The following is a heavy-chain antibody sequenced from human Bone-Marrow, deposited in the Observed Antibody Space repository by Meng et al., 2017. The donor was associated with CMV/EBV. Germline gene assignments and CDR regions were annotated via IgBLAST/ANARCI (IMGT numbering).Heavy chain of an antibody. CDR2: IYHSGST. J-gene: IGHJ5*02. CDR3: ARDFVVPAANNWFDP. Sequence: SETLSLTCTVSGYSISSGYYWGWIRQPPGKGLEWIGSIYHSGSTYYNPSLKSRVTISVDTSKNQFSLKLSSVTAADTAVYYCARDFVVPAANNWFDPWGQGNLVTVSS. V-gene: IGHV4-38-2*02. CDR1: GYSISSGYY. D-gene: IGHD2-2*01.